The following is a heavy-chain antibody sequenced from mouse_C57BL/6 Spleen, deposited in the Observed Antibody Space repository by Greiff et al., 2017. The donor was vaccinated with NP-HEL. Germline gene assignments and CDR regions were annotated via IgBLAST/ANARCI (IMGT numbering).Heavy chain of an antibody. CDR2: INPNNGGT. Sequence: EVKLQQSGPELVKPGASVKISCKASGYTFTDYYMNWVKQSHGKSLEWIGDINPNNGGTSYNQKFKGKATLTVDKSSSTAYMELRSLTSEDSAVYYCASPSYRYFDVWGTGTTVTVSS. V-gene: IGHV1-26*01. CDR3: ASPSYRYFDV. J-gene: IGHJ1*03. CDR1: GYTFTDYY.